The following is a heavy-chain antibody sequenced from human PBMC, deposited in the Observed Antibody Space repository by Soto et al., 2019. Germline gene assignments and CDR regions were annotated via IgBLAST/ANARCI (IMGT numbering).Heavy chain of an antibody. CDR1: RVTFASCA. Sequence: SVKASWTASRVTFASCAVQWVCQSREQGLEWIGFIFVGSGNTNYARKCQERVTITTDMSTSTAEMELTSPGSEHTAVYYCPANPSGWLRIEAFDIWRQGTMDT. CDR2: IFVGSGNT. J-gene: IGHJ3*02. V-gene: IGHV1-58*01. CDR3: PANPSGWLRIEAFDI. D-gene: IGHD5-12*01.